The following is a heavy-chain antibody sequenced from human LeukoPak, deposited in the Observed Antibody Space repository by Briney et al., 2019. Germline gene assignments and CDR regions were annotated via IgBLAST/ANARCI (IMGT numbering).Heavy chain of an antibody. CDR2: IYSGGTT. CDR3: ARDRDAF. Sequence: GGSLRLSCAASGFTVSSYSMSWVRQAPGKGLEWVSVIYSGGTTNSADSVKGRFTISRGKSKNTLYLLMNSLRAEDTAVYYCARDRDAFWGQGTLVTVSS. CDR1: GFTVSSYS. D-gene: IGHD3-10*01. V-gene: IGHV3-53*01. J-gene: IGHJ4*02.